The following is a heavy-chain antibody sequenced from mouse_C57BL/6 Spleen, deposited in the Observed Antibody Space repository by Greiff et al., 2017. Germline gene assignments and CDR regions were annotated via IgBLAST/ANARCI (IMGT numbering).Heavy chain of an antibody. CDR3: ARQDKGRSHWNYEV. J-gene: IGHJ1*03. V-gene: IGHV5-4*03. Sequence: EVKLVESGGGLVKPGGSLKLSCAASGFTFSSYAMSWVRQTPEKRLEWVATISDGGSYTYYPDNVKGRFTISRDNAKNNLYLQMSHLKSEDTARXNCARQDKGRSHWNYEVGGTGTTVTVSS. CDR2: ISDGGSYT. CDR1: GFTFSSYA.